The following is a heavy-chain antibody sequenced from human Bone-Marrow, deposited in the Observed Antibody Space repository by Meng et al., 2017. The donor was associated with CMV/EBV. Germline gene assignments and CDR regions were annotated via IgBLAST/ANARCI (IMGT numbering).Heavy chain of an antibody. CDR2: ISTSNGNT. CDR3: ARGAEYQLLSPLNRYYYYGMDV. J-gene: IGHJ6*01. V-gene: IGHV1-18*01. Sequence: ASVKVSCKAAGDTFSSCGWSWVRQAPGQGLEWMGWISTSNGNTIYAQKIQDRVTMTRETSTSTVYMELRSLRSDDTAVYYCARGAEYQLLSPLNRYYYYGMDVCGQGTTITVSS. CDR1: GDTFSSCG. D-gene: IGHD2-2*01.